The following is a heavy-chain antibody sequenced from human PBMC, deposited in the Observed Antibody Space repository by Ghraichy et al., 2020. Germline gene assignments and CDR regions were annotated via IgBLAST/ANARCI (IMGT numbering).Heavy chain of an antibody. D-gene: IGHD1-26*01. V-gene: IGHV4-61*01. CDR1: GGSVSSANSF. Sequence: SETLSLTCTVSGGSVSSANSFWTWIRQSPGKGLEWVGFVSNDGSANYNPSLESRVTISRDTSKNQFTLTLKSVTAADTAVYYCARGPLKWVWAFHFWGQGTKVTVSS. CDR2: VSNDGSA. CDR3: ARGPLKWVWAFHF. J-gene: IGHJ3*01.